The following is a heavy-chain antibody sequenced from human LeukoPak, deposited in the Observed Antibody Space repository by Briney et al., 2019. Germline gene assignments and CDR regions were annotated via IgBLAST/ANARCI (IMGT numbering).Heavy chain of an antibody. Sequence: PSETLSLTCTVSGGSISSYYWSWIRQPPGKGLEWIGYIYYSGSTNYNPSLKSRFTISVDTSKNQFSLKLSSVTAADTAVYYCARDQYYYDSSGYYRFDYWGQGTLVTVSS. CDR3: ARDQYYYDSSGYYRFDY. D-gene: IGHD3-22*01. CDR1: GGSISSYY. V-gene: IGHV4-59*01. CDR2: IYYSGST. J-gene: IGHJ4*02.